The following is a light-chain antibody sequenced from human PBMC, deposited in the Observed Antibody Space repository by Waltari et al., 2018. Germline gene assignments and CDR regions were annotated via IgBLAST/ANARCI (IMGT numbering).Light chain of an antibody. Sequence: SSELTQDPAVSVAMGQTVRITCQGDSLRRYYASWYQQRPGQAPLLVMYDKNNRPSGVQDRFSGSNAHNTASLTITGAQAEDEASYYCHSRDASGVGGSFGGGTKLTVL. V-gene: IGLV3-19*01. J-gene: IGLJ2*01. CDR2: DKN. CDR1: SLRRYY. CDR3: HSRDASGVGGS.